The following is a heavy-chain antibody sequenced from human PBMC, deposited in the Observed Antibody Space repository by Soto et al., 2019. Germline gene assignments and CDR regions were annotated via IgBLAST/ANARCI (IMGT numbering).Heavy chain of an antibody. V-gene: IGHV1-2*02. Sequence: ASVKFSCKASGYTFTAFYIHWLRQAPGQGLEWVGWINPDRRGTNYTKKFQGRVTMTTDTSSSTAYMELRSLRSDDTAVYYCARVWYYDSSGYYAFDYWGLGTLVTVSS. CDR1: GYTFTAFY. J-gene: IGHJ4*02. CDR2: INPDRRGT. CDR3: ARVWYYDSSGYYAFDY. D-gene: IGHD3-22*01.